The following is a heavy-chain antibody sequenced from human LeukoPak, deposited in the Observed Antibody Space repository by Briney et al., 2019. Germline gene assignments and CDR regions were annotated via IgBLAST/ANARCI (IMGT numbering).Heavy chain of an antibody. V-gene: IGHV4-39*01. CDR1: GGSISSSSYY. D-gene: IGHD3-3*01. CDR3: ASSDFWSGYDAFDI. J-gene: IGHJ3*02. CDR2: IYYSGST. Sequence: SETLSLTCTVSGGSISSSSYYWGWIRQPPGKGLEWIGSIYYSGSTYYNPSLKSRVTISVDTSKNQFSLKLSSVTAADTAVYYCASSDFWSGYDAFDIWGQGTMVTVSS.